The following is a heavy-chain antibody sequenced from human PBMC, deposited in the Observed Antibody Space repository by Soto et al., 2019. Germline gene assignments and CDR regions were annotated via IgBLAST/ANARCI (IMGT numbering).Heavy chain of an antibody. D-gene: IGHD2-21*02. CDR2: IYHRGRT. V-gene: IGHV4-31*03. CDR3: ARVRGGDDRGSWFDP. CDR1: GASISSGVYY. J-gene: IGHJ5*02. Sequence: QVQLQESGPGLVKPSQTLSLTCTVYGASISSGVYYCSWLRQNPGKGLQWNGYIYHRGRTYYNPSLKGRVTISVDESKNQFSLKLSSVTAADTGVYYCARVRGGDDRGSWFDPWGQGTLVTVSS.